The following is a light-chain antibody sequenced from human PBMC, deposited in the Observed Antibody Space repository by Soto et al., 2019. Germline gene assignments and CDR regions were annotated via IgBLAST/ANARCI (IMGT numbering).Light chain of an antibody. Sequence: EIVMTQSPATLSVSPGERATHSCRASQSVSSNLAWYQQKPGQAPRLLIYGASTRATGIPARFSGSGSGTEFTLTISSLQSEDFAVYYCQQYNNWPRTLGQGTKV. CDR1: QSVSSN. CDR2: GAS. V-gene: IGKV3-15*01. CDR3: QQYNNWPRT. J-gene: IGKJ1*01.